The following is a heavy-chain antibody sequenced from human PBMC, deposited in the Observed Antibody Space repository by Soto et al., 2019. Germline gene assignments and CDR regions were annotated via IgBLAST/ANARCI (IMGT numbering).Heavy chain of an antibody. CDR1: NGSISNYY. CDR3: ARQGFGALHRLVDV. Sequence: QVQLQESGPGLVKPSETLSLSCTVSNGSISNYYGSWIRQPPGKGMEWIGYVHHSWGSFYNPSLQSRVAISLDTSKSQFSLKLTSVTATDTAVYYCARQGFGALHRLVDVWGQGITVTVSS. D-gene: IGHD3-10*01. J-gene: IGHJ6*02. V-gene: IGHV4-59*08. CDR2: VHHSWGS.